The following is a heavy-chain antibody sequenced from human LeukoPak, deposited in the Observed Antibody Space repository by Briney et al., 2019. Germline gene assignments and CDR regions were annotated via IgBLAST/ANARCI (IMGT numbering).Heavy chain of an antibody. D-gene: IGHD3-10*01. CDR1: GGSISSGGYS. CDR2: IYHSGST. CDR3: ARAYYGSGSYYEWSFDP. J-gene: IGHJ5*02. Sequence: SETLSLTRAVSGGSISSGGYSWSWIRQPPGKGLEWIGYIYHSGSTYYNPSLKSRVTISVDRSKSQFSLKLSSVTAADTAVYYCARAYYGSGSYYEWSFDPWGQGTLVTVSS. V-gene: IGHV4-30-2*01.